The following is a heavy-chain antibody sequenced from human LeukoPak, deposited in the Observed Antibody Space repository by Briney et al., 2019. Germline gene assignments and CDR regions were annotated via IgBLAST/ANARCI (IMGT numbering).Heavy chain of an antibody. CDR3: ARDVRGYSGYERWFDP. V-gene: IGHV1-8*01. D-gene: IGHD5-12*01. Sequence: ASVKVSCKASGYTFTSYDINWVRQATGQGLEWMGWMNPNSGNTGYAQKFQGWVTMTRDTSISTAYMELSRLRSDDTAVYYCARDVRGYSGYERWFDPWGQGTLVTVSS. CDR2: MNPNSGNT. J-gene: IGHJ5*02. CDR1: GYTFTSYD.